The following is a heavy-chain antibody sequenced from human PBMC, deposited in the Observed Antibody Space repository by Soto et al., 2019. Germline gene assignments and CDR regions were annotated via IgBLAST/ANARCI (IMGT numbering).Heavy chain of an antibody. D-gene: IGHD1-1*01. J-gene: IGHJ4*02. V-gene: IGHV1-18*01. Sequence: QVHLVQSGAEVKKPGASVKVSCKASGYTFTSYGITWVRQAAGQGLEWMGWISAHNGNTDYAQKLQGRVIVTRDTSTSTAYMELRSLRSDVTTVYYCARGRYGDYWGQGALVTVSS. CDR3: ARGRYGDY. CDR1: GYTFTSYG. CDR2: ISAHNGNT.